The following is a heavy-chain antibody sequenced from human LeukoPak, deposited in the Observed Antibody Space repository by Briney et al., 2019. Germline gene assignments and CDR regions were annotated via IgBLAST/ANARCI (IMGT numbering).Heavy chain of an antibody. CDR3: ASYYDSSGYYYVGQYYYGMDV. Sequence: GASVKVSCKASGYTFTSYGISWVRQAPGQGLEWMGWISAYNGNTNYAQKLQGRVTMTTDTSTSTAYMELRSLRSDDTAVYYCASYYDSSGYYYVGQYYYGMDVWGQGTTVTVSS. V-gene: IGHV1-18*01. CDR2: ISAYNGNT. CDR1: GYTFTSYG. J-gene: IGHJ6*02. D-gene: IGHD3-22*01.